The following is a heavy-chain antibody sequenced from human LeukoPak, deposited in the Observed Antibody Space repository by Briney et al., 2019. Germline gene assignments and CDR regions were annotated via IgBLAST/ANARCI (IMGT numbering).Heavy chain of an antibody. J-gene: IGHJ4*02. CDR3: ARHEATATLYYFDY. D-gene: IGHD4-17*01. Sequence: SETLSLTCTVSGGSISSYYWSWIRQPPGKGLEWIGYIYYSGSTNYSPSLKSRVTISVDTSKNQFSLKLRSVTAADTAVYYCARHEATATLYYFDYWGQGTLVTVSS. CDR1: GGSISSYY. CDR2: IYYSGST. V-gene: IGHV4-59*08.